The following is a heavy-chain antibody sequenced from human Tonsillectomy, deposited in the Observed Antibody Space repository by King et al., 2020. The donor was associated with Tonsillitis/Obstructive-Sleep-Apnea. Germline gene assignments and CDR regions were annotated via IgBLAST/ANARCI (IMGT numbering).Heavy chain of an antibody. Sequence: VQLVESGGALVKPGGSLRLSCAASGFTFSNAWMSWVRQAPGKGLEWVGRIKSKADAGTTDYAAPVKGRFTISRDDSKNTLYLQMNSLKTEDTAVYYCTTGPKLWFGELFVDYWGQGTLVTVSS. CDR1: GFTFSNAW. D-gene: IGHD3-10*01. CDR3: TTGPKLWFGELFVDY. V-gene: IGHV3-15*02. J-gene: IGHJ4*02. CDR2: IKSKADAGTT.